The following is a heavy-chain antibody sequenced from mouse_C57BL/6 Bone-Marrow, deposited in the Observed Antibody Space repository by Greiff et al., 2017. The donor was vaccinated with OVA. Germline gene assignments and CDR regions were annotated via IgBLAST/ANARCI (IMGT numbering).Heavy chain of an antibody. CDR3: ARFILGDWYFDV. J-gene: IGHJ1*03. CDR2: IRNKANGYTT. D-gene: IGHD4-1*01. CDR1: GFTFTDYY. Sequence: EVMLVESGGGLVQPGGSLSLSCAASGFTFTDYYMSWVRQPPGKALEWLGFIRNKANGYTTEYSASVKGRFTISRDNSQSILYLQMNALRAEDSATYYCARFILGDWYFDVWGTGTTVTVSS. V-gene: IGHV7-3*01.